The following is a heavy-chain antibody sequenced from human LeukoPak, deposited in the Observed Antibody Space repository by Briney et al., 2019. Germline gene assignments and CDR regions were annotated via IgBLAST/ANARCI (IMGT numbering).Heavy chain of an antibody. CDR1: GGSISSSSYY. CDR3: ARLYSSSWPQGWYYYYYYMDV. V-gene: IGHV4-39*07. D-gene: IGHD6-13*01. Sequence: PETLSLTCTVSGGSISSSSYYWGWIRQPPGKGLEWIGSIYYSGSTYYNPSLKSRVTISVDTSKNQFSLKLSSVTAADTAVYYCARLYSSSWPQGWYYYYYYMDVWGKGTTVTVSS. CDR2: IYYSGST. J-gene: IGHJ6*03.